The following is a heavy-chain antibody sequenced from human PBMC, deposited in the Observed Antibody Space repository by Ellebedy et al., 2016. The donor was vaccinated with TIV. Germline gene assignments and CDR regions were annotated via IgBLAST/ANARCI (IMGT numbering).Heavy chain of an antibody. J-gene: IGHJ4*02. CDR1: GGTFSSYG. CDR3: ARVGNYYGGNPSYYFDY. Sequence: AASVKVSCKASGGTFSSYGISWVRQAPGQGLEWMGGIIPILGKANYAQKFQGRVTITADESTSTAYMELSSLRSEDTAVYYCARVGNYYGGNPSYYFDYWGQGTQVTVSS. V-gene: IGHV1-69*10. CDR2: IIPILGKA. D-gene: IGHD4-23*01.